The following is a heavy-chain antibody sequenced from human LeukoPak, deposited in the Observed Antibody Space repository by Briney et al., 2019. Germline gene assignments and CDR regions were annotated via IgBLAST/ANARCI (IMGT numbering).Heavy chain of an antibody. V-gene: IGHV4-34*01. Sequence: PSETLSLTCAVYSGSFSNYYWSWIRQPPGKGLEWNGEINHSGSTNYNPSLKSRVTISIDTSKNQFSLKLSSVTAADTAVYYCALFTVTTIDYWGQGTLVTVSS. CDR2: INHSGST. J-gene: IGHJ4*02. CDR1: SGSFSNYY. CDR3: ALFTVTTIDY. D-gene: IGHD4-17*01.